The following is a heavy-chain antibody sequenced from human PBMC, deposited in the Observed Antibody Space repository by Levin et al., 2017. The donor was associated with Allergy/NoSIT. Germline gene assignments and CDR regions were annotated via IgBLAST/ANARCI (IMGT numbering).Heavy chain of an antibody. Sequence: GESLKISCTASGFTFSSYSMNWVRQAPGKGLEWVSYISSTTSAIYYADSVKGRFTISRDSAKNSLFLQMNSLRAEDTAVYYCARGLGLDVWGQGTTVTVSS. D-gene: IGHD2-21*02. CDR2: ISSTTSAI. CDR3: ARGLGLDV. J-gene: IGHJ6*02. CDR1: GFTFSSYS. V-gene: IGHV3-48*01.